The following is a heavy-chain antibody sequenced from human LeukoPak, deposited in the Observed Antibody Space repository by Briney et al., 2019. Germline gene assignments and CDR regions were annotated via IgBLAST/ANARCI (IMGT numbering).Heavy chain of an antibody. CDR2: IIPIFGTA. Sequence: ASVKVSCKASGGTFSSYAISWVRQAPGQGLEWMRGIIPIFGTANYAQKFQGRVTITADESTSTAYMELSSLRSEDTAVYYRASSSGSYYSYWGQRTLVTVSS. J-gene: IGHJ4*02. CDR1: GGTFSSYA. V-gene: IGHV1-69*13. D-gene: IGHD1-26*01. CDR3: ASSSGSYYSY.